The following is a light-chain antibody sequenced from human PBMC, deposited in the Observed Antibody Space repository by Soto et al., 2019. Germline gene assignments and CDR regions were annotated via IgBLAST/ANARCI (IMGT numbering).Light chain of an antibody. V-gene: IGKV3-15*01. CDR1: QSVSSN. CDR3: QQYNNWPPMA. J-gene: IGKJ1*01. Sequence: EVVMTQSPATLSVTPGERATLSCRASQSVSSNLAWYQQKPGQAPRLLIYDASTRATDIPARFSGSGSGTEFTLTISSLQSEDFAVYYCQQYNNWPPMAFGQGTKVEIK. CDR2: DAS.